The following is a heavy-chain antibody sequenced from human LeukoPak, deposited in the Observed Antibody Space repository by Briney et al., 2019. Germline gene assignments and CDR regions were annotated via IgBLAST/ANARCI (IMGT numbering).Heavy chain of an antibody. CDR3: AGPSLRFTVGYYGMDV. V-gene: IGHV1-69*13. CDR1: GGTFSNYA. Sequence: SVKVSCKASGGTFSNYAISWVRRAPGQGLEWMGGIIPIFGTANYAQKFQGRVTITADESTSTAYMELSSLRSEDTAVYYCAGPSLRFTVGYYGMDVWGQGTTVTVSS. CDR2: IIPIFGTA. J-gene: IGHJ6*02. D-gene: IGHD3-3*01.